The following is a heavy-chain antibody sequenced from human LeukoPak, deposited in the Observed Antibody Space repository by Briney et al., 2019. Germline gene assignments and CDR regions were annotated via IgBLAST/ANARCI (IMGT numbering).Heavy chain of an antibody. CDR3: ARGLTYSSGWGDY. Sequence: SETLSLTCAVYGGSFSGYYWSWIRQPPGKGLEWIGEINHSGSTNYNPSLKGRVTISVDTSKNQFSLKLSSVTAADTAVYYCARGLTYSSGWGDYWGQGTLVTVSS. CDR1: GGSFSGYY. J-gene: IGHJ4*02. CDR2: INHSGST. D-gene: IGHD6-19*01. V-gene: IGHV4-34*01.